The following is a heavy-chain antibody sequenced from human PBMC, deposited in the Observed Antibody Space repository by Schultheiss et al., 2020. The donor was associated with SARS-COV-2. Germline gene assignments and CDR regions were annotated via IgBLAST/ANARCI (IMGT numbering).Heavy chain of an antibody. CDR1: GDSMSPNY. D-gene: IGHD2-2*01. CDR2: IHYTGST. V-gene: IGHV4-59*12. Sequence: SETLSLTCTVSGDSMSPNYWSWIRQTPGKGLEWIGYIHYTGSTNYNPSLKSRVTISVDTSKNQFSLKLSSVTAADTAVYYCARESSSTSRWFDPWGQGTLVTVSS. CDR3: ARESSSTSRWFDP. J-gene: IGHJ5*02.